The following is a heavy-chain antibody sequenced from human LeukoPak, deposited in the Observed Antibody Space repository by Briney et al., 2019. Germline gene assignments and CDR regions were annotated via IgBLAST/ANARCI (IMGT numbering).Heavy chain of an antibody. V-gene: IGHV3-7*01. D-gene: IGHD1-14*01. CDR1: GFTFTSYW. Sequence: GGSLRLSCEASGFTFTSYWINWVRQAPGKGLEWVAVINQGGSDKYYVDSVKGRFTISRDNAKNSLYLQMNSLRAEDTAVYYCARDFRNAGDYWGQGTLVTVSS. CDR2: INQGGSDK. CDR3: ARDFRNAGDY. J-gene: IGHJ4*02.